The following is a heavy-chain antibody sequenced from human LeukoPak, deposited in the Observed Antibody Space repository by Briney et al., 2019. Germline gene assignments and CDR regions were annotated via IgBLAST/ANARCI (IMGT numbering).Heavy chain of an antibody. J-gene: IGHJ4*02. V-gene: IGHV4-59*01. D-gene: IGHD5-12*01. CDR1: GGSINNYF. CDR2: IYYSDST. CDR3: ARVSGYDWESFYDY. Sequence: SETLSLTCTVSGGSINNYFWSWIRQPPGKGLECIGYIYYSDSTNYNPSLKSRVTVSVDTSKNQFSLKLSSVTAADTAVYYCARVSGYDWESFYDYWGQGTLVTVSS.